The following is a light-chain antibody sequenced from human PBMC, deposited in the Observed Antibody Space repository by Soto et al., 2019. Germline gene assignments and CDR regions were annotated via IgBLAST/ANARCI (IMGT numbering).Light chain of an antibody. Sequence: DIQMTQSPSSVSASIGDTVTITCRASQDINIYLNWYQQKPGEVPRLLIYSASTLHSGVPSRFTGSGSETDFTLTIRSLEPEDFAVYYCQQYGSSGTFGQGTKVDIK. CDR2: SAS. V-gene: IGKV1-39*01. CDR1: QDINIY. CDR3: QQYGSSGT. J-gene: IGKJ1*01.